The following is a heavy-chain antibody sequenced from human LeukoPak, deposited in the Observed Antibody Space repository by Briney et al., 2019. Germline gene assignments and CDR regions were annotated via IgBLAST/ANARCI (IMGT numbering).Heavy chain of an antibody. J-gene: IGHJ6*02. Sequence: SVKVSCKASGGAFSSYAISWVRQAPGQGLEWMGRIIPILGIANYAQKFQGRVTITADKSTSTAYMELSSLRSEDTAVYYCASSTAYDFWSGYYTGISYYYGMDVWGQGTTVTVSS. V-gene: IGHV1-69*04. CDR3: ASSTAYDFWSGYYTGISYYYGMDV. CDR1: GGAFSSYA. CDR2: IIPILGIA. D-gene: IGHD3-3*01.